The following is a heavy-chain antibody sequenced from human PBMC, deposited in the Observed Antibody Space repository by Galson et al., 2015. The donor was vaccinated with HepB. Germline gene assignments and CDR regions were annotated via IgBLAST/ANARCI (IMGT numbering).Heavy chain of an antibody. J-gene: IGHJ4*02. CDR2: ISPTNGIT. V-gene: IGHV1-46*04. CDR3: AREGAPASWFLY. D-gene: IGHD2-2*01. Sequence: EWMGVISPTNGITTYAQKLPGSVTMTRDTSTNTIYMELSSLKSDDTAVSYCAREGAPASWFLYWGQGTLVTVSS.